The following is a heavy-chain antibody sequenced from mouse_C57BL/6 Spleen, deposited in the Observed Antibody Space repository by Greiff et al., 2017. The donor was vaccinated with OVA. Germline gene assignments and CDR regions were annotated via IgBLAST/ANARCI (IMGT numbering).Heavy chain of an antibody. D-gene: IGHD1-2*01. Sequence: EVHLVESEGGLVQPGSSMKLSCTASGFTFSDYYMAWVRQVPEKGLEWVANINDDGSSTYYLDSLKSRFIISRDNAKNILYLQMSSLKSEDTATYYCARDGYVYAMDYWGQGTSVTVSS. CDR1: GFTFSDYY. V-gene: IGHV5-16*01. CDR3: ARDGYVYAMDY. CDR2: INDDGSST. J-gene: IGHJ4*01.